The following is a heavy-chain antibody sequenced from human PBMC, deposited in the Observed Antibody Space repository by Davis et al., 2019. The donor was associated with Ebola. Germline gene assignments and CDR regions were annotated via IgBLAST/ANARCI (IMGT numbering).Heavy chain of an antibody. J-gene: IGHJ4*02. CDR1: GYNFADYY. V-gene: IGHV5-10-1*01. Sequence: PGGSLRLSCKGSGYNFADYYISWVRQMPGMGLEWMGRIDPGDSHTDYSPSFQGHVTISADKSITTAYLQWSSLKASDTAIYYCATLRFMTTDADFDYWGQGTLVTVSS. CDR3: ATLRFMTTDADFDY. CDR2: IDPGDSHT. D-gene: IGHD4-11*01.